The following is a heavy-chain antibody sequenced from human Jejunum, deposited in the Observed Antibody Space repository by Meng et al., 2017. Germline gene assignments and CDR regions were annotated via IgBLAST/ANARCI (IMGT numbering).Heavy chain of an antibody. D-gene: IGHD6-13*01. CDR3: TTAGSSWYSNYYYGMDV. CDR1: GFTFSNAW. V-gene: IGHV3-15*01. Sequence: GGSLRLSCAASGFTFSNAWMSWVRQAPGKGLEWVGRIKSKTDGGTTDYAAPVKGRFTISRDDSKNTLYLQMNSLKTEDTAVYYCTTAGSSWYSNYYYGMDVWGQGTTVTVSS. CDR2: IKSKTDGGTT. J-gene: IGHJ6*02.